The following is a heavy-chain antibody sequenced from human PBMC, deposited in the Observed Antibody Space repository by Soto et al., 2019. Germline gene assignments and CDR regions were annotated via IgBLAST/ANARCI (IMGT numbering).Heavy chain of an antibody. CDR3: ARDDFVVRGVYYYYGMDV. CDR1: GYTFTSYA. Sequence: GASVKVSCKASGYTFTSYAMHWVRQAPGQRLEWMGWINADNGNTNYAQKIQGRVTMTTDTSTNTAYMELRSLRSDDTAVYYCARDDFVVRGVYYYYGMDVWGQGTTVTVSS. CDR2: INADNGNT. D-gene: IGHD3-10*01. J-gene: IGHJ6*02. V-gene: IGHV1-3*01.